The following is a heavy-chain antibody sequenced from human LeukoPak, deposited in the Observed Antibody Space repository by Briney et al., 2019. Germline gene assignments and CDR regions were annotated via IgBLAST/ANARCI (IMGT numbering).Heavy chain of an antibody. V-gene: IGHV4-4*07. CDR3: ARGRYCSADICSGGDAFDI. CDR1: GGSINNYY. Sequence: PSETLSLTRTVSGGSINNYYWSWIRQPAGKGLEWIGRIYTRGSTNYNPSLKSRVTMSVDMSKNQFSLKLSSVTAADTAVYYCARGRYCSADICSGGDAFDIWGQGTIVCVS. J-gene: IGHJ3*02. D-gene: IGHD2-15*01. CDR2: IYTRGST.